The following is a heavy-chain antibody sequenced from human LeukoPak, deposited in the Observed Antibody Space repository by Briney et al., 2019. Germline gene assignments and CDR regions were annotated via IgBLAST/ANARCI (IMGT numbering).Heavy chain of an antibody. Sequence: GGSLRFSCAASGFTFSSYGMHWVRQAPGKGLEWVAVIWYDGSNKYYADSVKGRFTISRDNSKNTLYLQMNSLRAEDTAVYYCARDQRVGATTGYYYGMDVWGQGTTVTVSS. J-gene: IGHJ6*02. D-gene: IGHD1-26*01. CDR3: ARDQRVGATTGYYYGMDV. CDR1: GFTFSSYG. CDR2: IWYDGSNK. V-gene: IGHV3-33*08.